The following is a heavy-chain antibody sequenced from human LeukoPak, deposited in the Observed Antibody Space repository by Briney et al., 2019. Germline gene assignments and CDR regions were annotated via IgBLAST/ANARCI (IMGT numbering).Heavy chain of an antibody. CDR3: ARRAPFSNWFDP. D-gene: IGHD2-2*01. CDR2: IYFSGST. CDR1: GASITNDDYY. J-gene: IGHJ5*02. V-gene: IGHV4-31*03. Sequence: SQTLSLTCTVSGASITNDDYYWGWLRQHPGKGLEWIGYIYFSGSTYYNPTLKSRASVSVDTSKSQFSLRLTSVTAADTAVYYCARRAPFSNWFDPWGRGTLVIVSS.